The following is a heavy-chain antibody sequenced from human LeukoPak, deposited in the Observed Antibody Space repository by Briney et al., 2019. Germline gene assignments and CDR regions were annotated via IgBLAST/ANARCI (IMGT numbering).Heavy chain of an antibody. CDR1: GFTFSTYH. CDR2: ISGDGATT. V-gene: IGHV3-43*02. Sequence: PGGSLRLSCAASGFTFSTYHMTWVRQAPGKGLEWVSLISGDGATTYYADSVKGRFTISRDSSKNSLYLQMNSLRTEDTALYYCAKTPPSYGRWGQGTLVTVSS. J-gene: IGHJ4*02. CDR3: AKTPPSYGR. D-gene: IGHD1-14*01.